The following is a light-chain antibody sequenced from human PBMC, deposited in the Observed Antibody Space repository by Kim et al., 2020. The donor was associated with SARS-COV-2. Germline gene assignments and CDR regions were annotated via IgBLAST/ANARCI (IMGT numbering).Light chain of an antibody. CDR1: GLGDKY. CDR2: QDN. Sequence: SYELTQPPSVSVSPGQTASITCSGDGLGDKYASWYQQKPGQSPVLVICQDNKRPSGIPERFSGFNSGNTATLTISGTQSMDEADYYCQAWDSSTGIFGGGTKLTVL. CDR3: QAWDSSTGI. J-gene: IGLJ2*01. V-gene: IGLV3-1*01.